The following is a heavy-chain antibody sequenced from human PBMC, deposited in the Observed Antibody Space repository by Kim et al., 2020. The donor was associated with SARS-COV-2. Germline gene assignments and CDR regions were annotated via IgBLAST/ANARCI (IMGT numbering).Heavy chain of an antibody. J-gene: IGHJ6*02. CDR2: ISGSGGST. D-gene: IGHD4-17*01. CDR1: GFTFSSYA. CDR3: AKDQGADYGDYYYYYGMDV. Sequence: GGSLRLSCAASGFTFSSYAMSWVRQAPGKGLEWVSAISGSGGSTYYADSVKGRFTISRDNSKNTLYLQMNSLRAEDTAVYYCAKDQGADYGDYYYYYGMDVWGQGTTVTVSS. V-gene: IGHV3-23*01.